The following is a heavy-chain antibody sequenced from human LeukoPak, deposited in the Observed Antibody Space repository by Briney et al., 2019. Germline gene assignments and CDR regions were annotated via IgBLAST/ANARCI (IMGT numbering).Heavy chain of an antibody. J-gene: IGHJ4*02. CDR1: GFTFSSYG. CDR3: ARDRRAKPEVGATLSSVDY. CDR2: IGFDGSNN. D-gene: IGHD1-26*01. V-gene: IGHV3-30*02. Sequence: GGSLRLSCAASGFTFSSYGMHWVRQAPGKGLEWVAFIGFDGSNNYYADSVEGRFTISRDNSKNIVSLQMNSLRAEDTAMYYCARDRRAKPEVGATLSSVDYWGQGTLVTVSS.